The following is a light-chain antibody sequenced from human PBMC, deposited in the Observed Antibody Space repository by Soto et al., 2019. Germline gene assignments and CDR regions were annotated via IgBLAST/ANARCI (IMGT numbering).Light chain of an antibody. CDR1: SSDVGAYNY. V-gene: IGLV2-14*01. Sequence: QSALTQPASVSGSPGQSITISCTGTSSDVGAYNYVSWYQHHPGKAPKLLISGVSNRPSGVSGRFSGSKSGNTASLTISGLQAEDGADYYCSSYTDNSPYVFGTGTKVTGL. J-gene: IGLJ1*01. CDR2: GVS. CDR3: SSYTDNSPYV.